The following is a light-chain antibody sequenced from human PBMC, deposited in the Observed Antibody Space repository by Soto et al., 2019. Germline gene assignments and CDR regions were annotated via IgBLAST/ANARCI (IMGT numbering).Light chain of an antibody. CDR1: QSVGSSY. J-gene: IGKJ2*01. CDR3: QQYGSSLVT. CDR2: GAS. Sequence: ELVLTQSPGTLSLSPGERATLFCRASQSVGSSYLAWYQQKPGRAPRLLIYGASNRATGVPDRFSGSGSGTDFTLTISRLEPEDFAVYFCQQYGSSLVTFGQGTKLEIK. V-gene: IGKV3-20*01.